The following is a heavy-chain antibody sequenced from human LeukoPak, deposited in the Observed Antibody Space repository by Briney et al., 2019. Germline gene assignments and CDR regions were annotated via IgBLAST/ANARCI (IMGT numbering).Heavy chain of an antibody. D-gene: IGHD6-13*01. V-gene: IGHV4-4*02. J-gene: IGHJ4*02. CDR3: ASAIAAAGTWFDY. CDR1: GGSISSSNW. Sequence: ASETLSLTCAVSGGSISSSNWWSWVRQPPGKGLERIGEIYHSGSTNYNPSLKSRVTISVDKSKNQFSLKLSSVTAADTAVYYCASAIAAAGTWFDYWGQGTLVTVSS. CDR2: IYHSGST.